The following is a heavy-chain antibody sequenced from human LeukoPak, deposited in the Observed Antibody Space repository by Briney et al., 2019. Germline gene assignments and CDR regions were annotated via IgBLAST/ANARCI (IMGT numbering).Heavy chain of an antibody. CDR3: AREVLAFDI. Sequence: SVKVSCKASGHTFIGYNMHWVRQAPGQGLEWMGGIIPIFGTADYAQKFQGRVTITADKSTSTAYMELSSLRSEDTAVYYCAREVLAFDIWGQGTMVTVSS. J-gene: IGHJ3*02. CDR1: GHTFIGYN. CDR2: IIPIFGTA. V-gene: IGHV1-69*06.